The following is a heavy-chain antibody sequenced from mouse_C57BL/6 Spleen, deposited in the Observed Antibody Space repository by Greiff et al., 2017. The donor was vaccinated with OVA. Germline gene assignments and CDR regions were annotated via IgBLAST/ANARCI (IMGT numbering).Heavy chain of an antibody. D-gene: IGHD1-1*01. J-gene: IGHJ4*01. CDR1: GYTFTNYW. CDR2: IYPGGGYT. V-gene: IGHV1-63*01. Sequence: VQLQQSGAVLVRPGTSVKMSCKASGYTFTNYWIGWAKQRPGHGLEWIGDIYPGGGYTNYNEKFKGKATLSADKSSSTAYMQFSSLTSEDSAIYYCARYYGSSYDYAMDYWGQGTSVTVSS. CDR3: ARYYGSSYDYAMDY.